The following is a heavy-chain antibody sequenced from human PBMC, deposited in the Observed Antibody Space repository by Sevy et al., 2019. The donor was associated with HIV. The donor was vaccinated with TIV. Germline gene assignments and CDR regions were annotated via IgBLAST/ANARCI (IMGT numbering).Heavy chain of an antibody. Sequence: GGSLRLSCAASGFTFSSYAMNWVRQAPGKGLEWVSSGSGGNTYYADSMKGRFTISRDSSKNTVTLQMNSLRAEDSAIYYCAKGTLIGAAGLDAFDIWGQGTKVTVSS. CDR3: AKGTLIGAAGLDAFDI. CDR1: GFTFSSYA. CDR2: SGSGGNT. D-gene: IGHD6-13*01. J-gene: IGHJ3*02. V-gene: IGHV3-23*01.